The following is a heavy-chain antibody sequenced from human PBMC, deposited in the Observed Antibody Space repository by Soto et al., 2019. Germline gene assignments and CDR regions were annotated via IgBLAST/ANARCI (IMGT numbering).Heavy chain of an antibody. Sequence: SETLSLTCAVSAVSISSSNWWSRVRQPPGKGLEWIGEIYHRGSTEYTPSLKSRVTISVDKSRTQSSLKLSSVTAADTAVYYCARDVARYGRFEYWGQGTLVTVSS. CDR3: ARDVARYGRFEY. CDR1: AVSISSSNW. CDR2: IYHRGST. V-gene: IGHV4-4*02. J-gene: IGHJ4*02. D-gene: IGHD4-17*01.